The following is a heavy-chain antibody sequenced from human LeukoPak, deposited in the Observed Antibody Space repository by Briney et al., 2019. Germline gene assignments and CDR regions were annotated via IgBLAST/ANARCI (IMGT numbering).Heavy chain of an antibody. Sequence: KPSETLSLTCTVSGGSISSSSYYWGWIRQPPGKGLEWIGRIYYSGSTYYNPSLKSRVTISVDTSKNQFSLKLSSVTAADTAVYYCARHEYSGSYYGLSWFDPWGQGTLVTVSS. D-gene: IGHD1-26*01. CDR1: GGSISSSSYY. V-gene: IGHV4-39*01. CDR2: IYYSGST. J-gene: IGHJ5*02. CDR3: ARHEYSGSYYGLSWFDP.